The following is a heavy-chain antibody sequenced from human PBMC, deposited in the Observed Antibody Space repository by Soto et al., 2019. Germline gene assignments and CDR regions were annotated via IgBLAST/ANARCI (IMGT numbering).Heavy chain of an antibody. Sequence: SVKVSCKASGGSFSTYAISWVRQAPGQGLEWMGGIIPIFGTPNYAQKFQGRVTITADRSTSTTYLELNSLRSEDTAVYYCAAPRTDGYKVPDPSTYYYYGLDVWGQGTTVTVSS. D-gene: IGHD5-12*01. V-gene: IGHV1-69*06. J-gene: IGHJ6*02. CDR2: IIPIFGTP. CDR1: GGSFSTYA. CDR3: AAPRTDGYKVPDPSTYYYYGLDV.